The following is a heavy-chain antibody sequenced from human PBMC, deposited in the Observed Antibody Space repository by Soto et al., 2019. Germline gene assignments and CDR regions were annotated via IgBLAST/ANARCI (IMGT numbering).Heavy chain of an antibody. D-gene: IGHD3-16*01. J-gene: IGHJ4*02. CDR2: IKQDGTSK. CDR1: GFTFTSYW. V-gene: IGHV3-7*05. CDR3: ARLRFILTERDFDS. Sequence: EVQLVESGGGLVQPGGSLGLSCKASGFTFTSYWMSWVRQAPGKGLEWVANIKQDGTSKYYADSVKGRFTVSRDNAKSSVHLQMDSLRDDDTAVYRCARLRFILTERDFDSWGQGTLVTVSS.